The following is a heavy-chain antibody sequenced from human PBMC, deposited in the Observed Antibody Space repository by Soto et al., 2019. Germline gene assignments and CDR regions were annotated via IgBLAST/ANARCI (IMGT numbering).Heavy chain of an antibody. CDR2: INPNSGGT. J-gene: IGHJ4*02. CDR3: ARAHGKGTFDY. Sequence: ASVKVSCKASGYTFTGYCMHWVRQAPGQGLEWMGWINPNSGGTNYAQKFQGWVTMTRDTSISTAYMELSRLRSDDTAVYYCARAHGKGTFDYWGQGTLVTVSS. D-gene: IGHD1-1*01. CDR1: GYTFTGYC. V-gene: IGHV1-2*04.